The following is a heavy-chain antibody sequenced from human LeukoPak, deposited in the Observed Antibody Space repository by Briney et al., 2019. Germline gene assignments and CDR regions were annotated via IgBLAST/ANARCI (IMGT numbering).Heavy chain of an antibody. CDR1: GFSFSIYG. Sequence: GGTLRLSCEASGFSFSIYGMSWVRQAPGKGLEWVSGISGSGGNTYYAEALTGRFTVSRDNSKNTLYLQMNSLRAEDTALYYCAKGGLRGGTYNDDFWGQGTLVTVSS. V-gene: IGHV3-23*01. CDR3: AKGGLRGGTYNDDF. J-gene: IGHJ4*02. CDR2: ISGSGGNT. D-gene: IGHD3-16*01.